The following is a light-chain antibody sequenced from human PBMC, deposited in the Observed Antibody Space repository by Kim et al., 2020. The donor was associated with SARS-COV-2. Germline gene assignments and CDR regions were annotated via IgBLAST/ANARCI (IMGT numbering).Light chain of an antibody. CDR2: AAS. CDR3: QQSYSTPLT. V-gene: IGKV1-39*01. J-gene: IGKJ4*01. CDR1: QIISSY. Sequence: ASVGDRVTITCRARQIISSYLNWYQQKPGKAPKLLIYAASSLQSGVPSRFSGSGSGTDFTLTISSLQPEDFATYYCQQSYSTPLTFGGGTKVDIK.